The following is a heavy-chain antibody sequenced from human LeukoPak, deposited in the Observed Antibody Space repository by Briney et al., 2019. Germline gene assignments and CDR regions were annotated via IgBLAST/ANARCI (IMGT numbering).Heavy chain of an antibody. CDR1: GFSLTTFG. CDR2: IQSDGNKR. Sequence: PGGSLRLSCVVSGFSLTTFGILWVRDAPGKGLEGVAFIQSDGNKRYYTESVRGRFTISRDISKNTVYLEMNSLTAEDTAMFYCAKDRPIKGGFDPWGQGTPVTVS. V-gene: IGHV3-30*02. J-gene: IGHJ5*02. CDR3: AKDRPIKGGFDP. D-gene: IGHD3-16*01.